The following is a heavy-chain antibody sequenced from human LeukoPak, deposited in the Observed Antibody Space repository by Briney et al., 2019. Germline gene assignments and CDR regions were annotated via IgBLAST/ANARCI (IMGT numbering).Heavy chain of an antibody. V-gene: IGHV3-33*01. CDR3: ASDRCSSTSCFYDY. Sequence: PGGSLRLSCAASGFTFSSYGMHWVRQAPGKGLEWVAVIWYDGSNEYYADSVKGRFTISRDNSKNTLYLQMNSLRAEDTAVYYCASDRCSSTSCFYDYWGQGTLVTVSS. CDR2: IWYDGSNE. D-gene: IGHD2-2*01. J-gene: IGHJ4*02. CDR1: GFTFSSYG.